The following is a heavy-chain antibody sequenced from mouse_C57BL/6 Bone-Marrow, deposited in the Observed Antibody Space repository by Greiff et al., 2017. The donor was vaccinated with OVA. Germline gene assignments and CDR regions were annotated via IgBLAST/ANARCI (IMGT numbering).Heavy chain of an antibody. J-gene: IGHJ3*01. CDR2: IRSKSNSYAT. V-gene: IGHV10-1*01. CDR1: GFSFNTYA. Sequence: EVKLMESGGGLVQPKGSLKLSCAASGFSFNTYAMNWVRQAPGKGLEWVARIRSKSNSYATYYADSVKDRFTISRDDSESMLYLQMNDLKTEDTATYYCVRRGVVAPLAYWGQGTLVTVSA. D-gene: IGHD1-1*01. CDR3: VRRGVVAPLAY.